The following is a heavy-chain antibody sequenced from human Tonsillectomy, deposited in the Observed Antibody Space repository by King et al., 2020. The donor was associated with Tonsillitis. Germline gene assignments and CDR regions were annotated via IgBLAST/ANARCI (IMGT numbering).Heavy chain of an antibody. D-gene: IGHD6-19*01. J-gene: IGHJ4*02. CDR3: ARGSVAGS. CDR2: RNPTSGKT. Sequence: VQLVESGAEVKKLGASVKVSCKAAGYTFTSYDIKWVRQATGQVLDGMGWRNPTSGKTGYAQKFEGRVTMTRNTSISTAYMELSSLRSEDTAVYYCARGSVAGSWGQGTLVTVSS. V-gene: IGHV1-8*01. CDR1: GYTFTSYD.